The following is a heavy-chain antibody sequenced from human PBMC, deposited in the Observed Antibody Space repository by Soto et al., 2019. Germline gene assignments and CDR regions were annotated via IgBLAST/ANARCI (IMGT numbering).Heavy chain of an antibody. CDR1: GFTFSSYA. J-gene: IGHJ4*02. V-gene: IGHV3-30*18. Sequence: QVQLVESGGGVVQPGRSLRLSCAASGFTFSSYAMHWVRQAPGKGLEWVAIMSYDGNNQYYADSVKGRFTISRDNFKNTLYLQMNSLRSEDTAVYYCVKALGELSPEGFDYWGQGILVTVSS. D-gene: IGHD3-16*02. CDR3: VKALGELSPEGFDY. CDR2: MSYDGNNQ.